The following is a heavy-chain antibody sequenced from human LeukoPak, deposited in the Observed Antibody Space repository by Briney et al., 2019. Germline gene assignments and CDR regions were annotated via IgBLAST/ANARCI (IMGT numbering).Heavy chain of an antibody. Sequence: GGSLRLSCAASVFTFSSYEMNWVRPAPGKGLERVSYISSSGSTIYNAVSVKGRFTTSRDNATNSLSLQMNSLRAEDTAVYYCARERGYSGYDYFIDSPSDYWGQGTLVTVSS. CDR1: VFTFSSYE. J-gene: IGHJ4*02. CDR2: ISSSGSTI. CDR3: ARERGYSGYDYFIDSPSDY. D-gene: IGHD5-12*01. V-gene: IGHV3-48*03.